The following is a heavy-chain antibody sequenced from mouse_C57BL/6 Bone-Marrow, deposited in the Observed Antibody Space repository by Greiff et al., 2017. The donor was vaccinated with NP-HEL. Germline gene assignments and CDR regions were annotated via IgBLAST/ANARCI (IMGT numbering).Heavy chain of an antibody. CDR3: ARDNYYGGGFDY. V-gene: IGHV5-4*01. CDR2: ISDGGSYT. D-gene: IGHD1-1*01. Sequence: EVKLMESGGGLVKPGGSLKLSCAASGFTFSSYAMSWVRQTPEKRLEWVATISDGGSYTYYPDNVKGRFTISRDNAKNNLYLQMSHLKSEDTAMYYCARDNYYGGGFDYWGQGTTLTVSS. CDR1: GFTFSSYA. J-gene: IGHJ2*01.